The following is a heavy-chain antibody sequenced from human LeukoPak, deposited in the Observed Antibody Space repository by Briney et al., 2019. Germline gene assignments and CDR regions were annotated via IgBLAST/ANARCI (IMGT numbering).Heavy chain of an antibody. D-gene: IGHD3-10*01. V-gene: IGHV4-59*01. CDR2: IYYSGST. Sequence: SETLSLTCTVSGGSISSYYWSWIRQPPGKGLEWIGYIYYSGSTNYNPSLKSRVTISVDTSKNQFSLKLSSVTAADTAVYYCASLPIRRGVIFQAWGQGTLVTVSS. CDR3: ASLPIRRGVIFQA. CDR1: GGSISSYY. J-gene: IGHJ4*02.